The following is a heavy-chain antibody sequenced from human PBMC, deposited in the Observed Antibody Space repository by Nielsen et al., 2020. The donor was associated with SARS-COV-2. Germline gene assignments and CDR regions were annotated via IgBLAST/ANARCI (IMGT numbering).Heavy chain of an antibody. Sequence: LRLPCTVSGGSISSGDYYWSWIRQPPGKGLEWIGYIYYSGSTYYNPSPKSRVTISVDTSKDQFSLKLSSVTAADTAVYYCARDYDAFDIWGQGTMVTVSS. CDR2: IYYSGST. J-gene: IGHJ3*02. CDR3: ARDYDAFDI. V-gene: IGHV4-30-4*01. CDR1: GGSISSGDYY. D-gene: IGHD5-12*01.